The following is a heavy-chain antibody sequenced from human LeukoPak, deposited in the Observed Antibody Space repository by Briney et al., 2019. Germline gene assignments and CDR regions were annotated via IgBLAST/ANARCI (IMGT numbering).Heavy chain of an antibody. V-gene: IGHV3-23*01. J-gene: IGHJ4*02. CDR2: ISGSGGST. Sequence: PGGSLTLSCAASGFTLSSYAMSGVRQAPGKGLEWVSAISGSGGSTYYADSVKGRFTISKDNSKNTLYLQMNSLRAEHTGVYYCAKDSSYSSSWYRSHYFDYWGQGTLGTVSS. CDR1: GFTLSSYA. CDR3: AKDSSYSSSWYRSHYFDY. D-gene: IGHD6-13*01.